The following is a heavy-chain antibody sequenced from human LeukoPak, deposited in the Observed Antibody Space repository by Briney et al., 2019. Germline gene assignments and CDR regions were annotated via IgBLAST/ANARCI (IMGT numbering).Heavy chain of an antibody. CDR2: ISYDGSNK. CDR3: ARDFPPYYDFWSGYYDY. Sequence: GRSLRLSCAASGFTFSSYAMHWVRQAPGKVLEWVAVISYDGSNKYYADSVKSRFTISRDNSKNTLYLQMNSLRAEYTAVYYCARDFPPYYDFWSGYYDYWGQGTLVTAAS. J-gene: IGHJ4*02. D-gene: IGHD3-3*01. V-gene: IGHV3-30*04. CDR1: GFTFSSYA.